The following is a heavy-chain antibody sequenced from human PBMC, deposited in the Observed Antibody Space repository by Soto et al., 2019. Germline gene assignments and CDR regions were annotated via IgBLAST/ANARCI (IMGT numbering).Heavy chain of an antibody. Sequence: SVKVSCKASGYTFTGYYIHWVRQAPGQGLEWMGRIIPILGKTNYAQKFQGRVTITADKSTSTAYMELSSLRSEDTAVYYRARELRYFDWLSPPFDYWGQGTLVTVSS. CDR3: ARELRYFDWLSPPFDY. CDR2: IIPILGKT. CDR1: GYTFTGYY. J-gene: IGHJ4*02. D-gene: IGHD3-9*01. V-gene: IGHV1-69*04.